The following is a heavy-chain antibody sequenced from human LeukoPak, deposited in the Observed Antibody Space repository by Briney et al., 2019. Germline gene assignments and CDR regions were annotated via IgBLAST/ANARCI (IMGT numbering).Heavy chain of an antibody. CDR3: ARESDHSVSQVDFDL. V-gene: IGHV3-13*01. Sequence: GGSLRLSCAASGFTFSSYDIHWVRQATGKGLEWVSGIGTAGEIYYPGSVKGRSTISRDNAKNSLYLQMNSLRAEDTAVYYCARESDHSVSQVDFDLWGQGTMVTVSS. CDR2: IGTAGEI. D-gene: IGHD1-14*01. J-gene: IGHJ3*01. CDR1: GFTFSSYD.